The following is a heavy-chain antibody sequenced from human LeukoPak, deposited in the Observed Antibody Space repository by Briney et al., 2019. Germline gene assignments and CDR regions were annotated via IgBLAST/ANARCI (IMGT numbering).Heavy chain of an antibody. CDR2: INPSGST. CDR1: GGSISSYY. Sequence: SETLSLTCTVSGGSISSYYWSWIRQPPGKGLEWIGEINPSGSTSYNPSLKSRVTISLDTSKNQFSLKLSSVTAADTAVYYCARGLKPYCTNGVCYTGDYWGQGTLVTVSS. CDR3: ARGLKPYCTNGVCYTGDY. D-gene: IGHD2-8*01. V-gene: IGHV4-34*01. J-gene: IGHJ4*02.